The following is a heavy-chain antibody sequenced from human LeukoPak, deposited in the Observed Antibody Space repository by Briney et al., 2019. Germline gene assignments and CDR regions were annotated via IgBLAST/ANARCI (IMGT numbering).Heavy chain of an antibody. CDR2: IYYSGTT. CDR3: ARTGTAYWYFDL. V-gene: IGHV4-59*01. CDR1: GGSISTFY. Sequence: SETLSLTCTVSGGSISTFYWSWIRQRPGKGLEWIGYIYYSGTTNYNPSLKSRVTISVDMSKSQFSLKVSSVTAADTAVYYCARTGTAYWYFDLWGRGTLVTVSS. D-gene: IGHD1-14*01. J-gene: IGHJ2*01.